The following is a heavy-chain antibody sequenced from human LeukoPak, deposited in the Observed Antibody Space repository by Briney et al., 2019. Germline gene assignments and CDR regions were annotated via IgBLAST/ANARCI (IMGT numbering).Heavy chain of an antibody. J-gene: IGHJ4*02. V-gene: IGHV3-23*01. CDR2: ISGSGGST. Sequence: PGGSLRLSCAASGFTFSSYAMSWVRQAPGKGLEWVSAISGSGGSTYYADSVKGRFTISRDNSKNTLYLQMSSLRAEDTAVYYCAKTARNMITFGGVMSYWGQGTLVTVSS. CDR1: GFTFSSYA. D-gene: IGHD3-16*01. CDR3: AKTARNMITFGGVMSY.